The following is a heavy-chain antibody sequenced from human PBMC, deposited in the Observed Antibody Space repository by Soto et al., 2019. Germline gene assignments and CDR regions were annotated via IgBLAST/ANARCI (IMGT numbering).Heavy chain of an antibody. Sequence: GASVKVSCKASGGTFSSYAISWVRQAPGQGLEWMGGIIPIFGTANYAQKFQGRVTITADESTSTAYMELSSLRSEDTAVYYCARKGVVVAATQTDYYDYYGMDVWGQGTTVTVSS. D-gene: IGHD2-15*01. CDR3: ARKGVVVAATQTDYYDYYGMDV. J-gene: IGHJ6*02. V-gene: IGHV1-69*13. CDR2: IIPIFGTA. CDR1: GGTFSSYA.